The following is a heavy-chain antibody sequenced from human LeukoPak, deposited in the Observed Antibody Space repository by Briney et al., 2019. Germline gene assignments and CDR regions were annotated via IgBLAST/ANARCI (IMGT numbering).Heavy chain of an antibody. Sequence: GGSLRLSCAASGFTYTKHAMHWVRQAPGKGLEWVSGISGSGISTYYADSVKGRFTISRDNSKNTLYLQINSLRVEDTAVYYCAKSWNYYDSSGDDALDIWGQGTMVTVSS. CDR2: ISGSGIST. CDR3: AKSWNYYDSSGDDALDI. J-gene: IGHJ3*02. CDR1: GFTYTKHA. D-gene: IGHD3-22*01. V-gene: IGHV3-23*01.